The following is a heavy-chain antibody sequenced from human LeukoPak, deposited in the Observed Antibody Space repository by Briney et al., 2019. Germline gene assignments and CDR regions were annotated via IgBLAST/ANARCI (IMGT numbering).Heavy chain of an antibody. D-gene: IGHD5-24*01. CDR2: IPWNNDII. CDR3: VRGDWLDL. Sequence: GGSLRLSCVASGFPFGNYAMHWVRQTPGKGLEWVAGIPWNNDIITYADSVRGRFTVSRDNAKNSVYLQMDSLKPEDTALYHCVRGDWLDLWGQGTLVTVSS. CDR1: GFPFGNYA. J-gene: IGHJ5*02. V-gene: IGHV3-9*01.